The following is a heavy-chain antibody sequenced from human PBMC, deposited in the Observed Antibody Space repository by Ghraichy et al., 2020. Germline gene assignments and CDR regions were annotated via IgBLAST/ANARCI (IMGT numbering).Heavy chain of an antibody. V-gene: IGHV4-39*01. CDR3: ARLAYYGSGSNREY. D-gene: IGHD3-10*01. CDR1: GGSISSSPYY. Sequence: SETLPLTCTVSGGSISSSPYYWGWIRQPPGKGLEWIGSVYYSGSTYYNPSLKSRVTISVDTSKNQFSLKLSSVSAADTAMYYCARLAYYGSGSNREYWGQGTLVTVSS. J-gene: IGHJ4*02. CDR2: VYYSGST.